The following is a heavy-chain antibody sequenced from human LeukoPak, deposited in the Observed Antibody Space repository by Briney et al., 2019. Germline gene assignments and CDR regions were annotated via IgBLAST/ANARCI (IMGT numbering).Heavy chain of an antibody. V-gene: IGHV4-34*01. CDR2: INHSGST. D-gene: IGHD2-15*01. CDR3: ATSGGPINWFDP. CDR1: GGSFSGYY. Sequence: KPSETLSLTCAVYGGSFSGYYWGWIRQPPGKGLQWIGEINHSGSTNYNPSLKSRVTISLDTSKNQFSLKLSSVTAADTAVYYCATSGGPINWFDPWGQGTLVTVSS. J-gene: IGHJ5*02.